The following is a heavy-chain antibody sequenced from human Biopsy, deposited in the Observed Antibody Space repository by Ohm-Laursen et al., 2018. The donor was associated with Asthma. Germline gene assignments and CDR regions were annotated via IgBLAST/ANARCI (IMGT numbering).Heavy chain of an antibody. CDR2: ISWNSGSS. D-gene: IGHD6-13*01. CDR1: RFSLDDYA. V-gene: IGHV3-9*01. Sequence: SLRLSCAASRFSLDDYAMYWVRQGPGKGLEWVAGISWNSGSSAYADSVKGRFTISRDNPKKSVYLQLDSLRVEDTAVYYCARGYSTSWYFGYWGQGTVVTVSS. CDR3: ARGYSTSWYFGY. J-gene: IGHJ4*02.